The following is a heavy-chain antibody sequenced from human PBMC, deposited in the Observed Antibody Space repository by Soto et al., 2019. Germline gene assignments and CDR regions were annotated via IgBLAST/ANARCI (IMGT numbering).Heavy chain of an antibody. D-gene: IGHD3-3*01. Sequence: QVQLQESGPGLVKPSQTLSLTCTVSGGSISSGGYYWSWIRQHPGKGLEWIGYIYYSGSTYYNPSLKSRVTLSVDTSKNQFSLKLSSVTAADTAVYYCARFGPSEWLLFSAGGWFDPWGQGTLVTVSS. CDR2: IYYSGST. CDR1: GGSISSGGYY. V-gene: IGHV4-31*03. J-gene: IGHJ5*02. CDR3: ARFGPSEWLLFSAGGWFDP.